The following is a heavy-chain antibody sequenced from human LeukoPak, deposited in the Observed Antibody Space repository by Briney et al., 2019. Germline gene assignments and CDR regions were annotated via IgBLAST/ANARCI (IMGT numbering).Heavy chain of an antibody. V-gene: IGHV3-23*01. CDR1: GFTFSSYA. CDR2: ISGSGGST. J-gene: IGHJ4*02. Sequence: GGSLTLSCAPSGFTFSSYAMSWVRQAQGKGMEWVSAISGSGGSTYYGDSVKGRFTISRDNCKNSLYLQMNSLRAEATAVYSCAKVRSQVIPLDYWGQGTLVTVSS. CDR3: AKVRSQVIPLDY. D-gene: IGHD2/OR15-2a*01.